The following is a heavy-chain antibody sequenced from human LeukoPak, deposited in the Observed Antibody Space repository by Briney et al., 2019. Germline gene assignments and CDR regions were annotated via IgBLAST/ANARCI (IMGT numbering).Heavy chain of an antibody. V-gene: IGHV1-58*01. CDR3: ARVDGSPDS. J-gene: IGHJ4*02. D-gene: IGHD2-15*01. Sequence: GASVKVSCKASGFTFTSSAVQWVRQARGQSLEWIGWIVVGSGNTNYAQKFQERVTITRDTSINTAYMELSSLTSEDTAVYYCARVDGSPDSWGQGTLVTVSS. CDR1: GFTFTSSA. CDR2: IVVGSGNT.